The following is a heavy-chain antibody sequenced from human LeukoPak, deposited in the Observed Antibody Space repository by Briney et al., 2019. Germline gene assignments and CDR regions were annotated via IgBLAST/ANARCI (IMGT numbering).Heavy chain of an antibody. V-gene: IGHV4-59*01. CDR1: GDSISNYY. D-gene: IGHD3-10*01. J-gene: IGHJ5*02. CDR2: IYYSGTT. Sequence: SETLSLTCTVSGDSISNYYWTCIRQPPGKGLEWIGYIYYSGTTDYNPSLRGRVTMSIDTSKNHFSLKLNSLTAADTAVYYCARDLLGYYFGSGNYGSFDTWGQGTLVTVSS. CDR3: ARDLLGYYFGSGNYGSFDT.